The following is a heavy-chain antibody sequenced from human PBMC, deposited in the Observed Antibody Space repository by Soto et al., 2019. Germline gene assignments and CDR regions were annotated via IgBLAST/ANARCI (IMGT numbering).Heavy chain of an antibody. D-gene: IGHD3-16*01. J-gene: IGHJ5*02. CDR1: CHSLTNYY. V-gene: IGHV4-59*01. CDR3: ARGPIVTTYEGVPAALNCFDP. Sequence: SEPRSLTCPASCHSLTNYYTTCVRHPPSMGLSSIGYIYYSGSANYIPSLKRRVTISIDTSKNQFSLNLSSMTSADTAVYYCARGPIVTTYEGVPAALNCFDPWGQGTLVTVSS. CDR2: IYYSGSA.